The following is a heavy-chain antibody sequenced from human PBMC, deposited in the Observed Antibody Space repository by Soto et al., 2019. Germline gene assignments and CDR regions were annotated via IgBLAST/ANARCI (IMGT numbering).Heavy chain of an antibody. CDR3: ARGGNGYENWPPYYYYGMDV. J-gene: IGHJ6*02. V-gene: IGHV3-7*01. CDR1: GFTFDSYW. CDR2: IKQDGGQT. D-gene: IGHD5-12*01. Sequence: LRLSCAASGFTFDSYWMTWVRQAPGKGLEWVAHIKQDGGQTYYVDSVKGRFTISRDNAKTSLHLQMNSLRAEDTSVYFCARGGNGYENWPPYYYYGMDVWGQGTTVTVSS.